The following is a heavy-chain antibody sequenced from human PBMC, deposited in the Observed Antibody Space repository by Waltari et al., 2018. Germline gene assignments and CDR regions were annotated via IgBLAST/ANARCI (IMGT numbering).Heavy chain of an antibody. V-gene: IGHV4-59*01. Sequence: QVHLQESGPGLVKPSETLSLTCTVSGGSFNNDYWGWIRQPPGKGLEWIGHTFHTGKAYHNPSLKSRVTMSVDTSKKQLSLNLNSVTAGDTAVYYCARVGTQLYGVLTRRWFDPWGQGTLVAVSS. CDR2: TFHTGKA. CDR3: ARVGTQLYGVLTRRWFDP. D-gene: IGHD3-3*01. J-gene: IGHJ5*02. CDR1: GGSFNNDY.